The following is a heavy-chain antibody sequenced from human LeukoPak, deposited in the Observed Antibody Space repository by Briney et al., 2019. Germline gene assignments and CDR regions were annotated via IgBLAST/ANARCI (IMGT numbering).Heavy chain of an antibody. J-gene: IGHJ3*02. CDR1: GGSISSYY. CDR2: IYYSGST. CDR3: ARARRITMTLDAFDI. D-gene: IGHD3-22*01. V-gene: IGHV4-59*08. Sequence: SETLSLTCTVSGGSISSYYWSWIRQPPGKGLEWIGYIYYSGSTNYNPSLKSRVTISVDTSKNQFSLKLSSVTAADTAVYYCARARRITMTLDAFDIWGQGTMVTVSS.